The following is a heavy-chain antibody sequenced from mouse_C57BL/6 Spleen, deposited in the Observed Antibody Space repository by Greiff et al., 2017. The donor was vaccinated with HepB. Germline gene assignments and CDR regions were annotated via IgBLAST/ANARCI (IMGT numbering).Heavy chain of an antibody. J-gene: IGHJ2*01. CDR2: FYPGSGSI. CDR1: GYTFTEYT. CDR3: ARKTVLTAFDY. Sequence: VKLQESGAELVKPGASVKLSCKASGYTFTEYTIHWVKQRSGQGLEWIGWFYPGSGSIKYNEKFKDKATLTVDKPSSTAYMQLSSLTSEDSAVYYCARKTVLTAFDYWGQGTTLTVSS. D-gene: IGHD4-1*01. V-gene: IGHV1-62-2*01.